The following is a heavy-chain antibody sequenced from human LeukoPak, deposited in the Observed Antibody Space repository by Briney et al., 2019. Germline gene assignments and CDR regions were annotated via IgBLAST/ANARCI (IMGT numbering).Heavy chain of an antibody. J-gene: IGHJ4*02. CDR1: GYSISSGYY. V-gene: IGHV4-38-2*02. CDR3: ARVGPVITIFGANNYFDY. Sequence: SETLSHTCTVSGYSISSGYYWGWIRQPPGKGLVWIGSMYHSGSTYYNPSLKSRVTISVDTSKNQFSLKLSSVTAADTAVYYCARVGPVITIFGANNYFDYWGQGTLVTVSS. D-gene: IGHD3-3*01. CDR2: MYHSGST.